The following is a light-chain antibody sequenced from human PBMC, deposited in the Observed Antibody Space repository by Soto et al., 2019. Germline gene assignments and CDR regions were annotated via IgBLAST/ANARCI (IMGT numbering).Light chain of an antibody. CDR1: SSNIGSNY. Sequence: QSVLTQPPSASGSPGQRVTISCSGSSSNIGSNYVYWYQQLPGTAPKLLIYRNNQRPSGVPDRFSGSKSGPSASLAISGVRSEDEADDYCTAWDDTLRGPLFGGGTKVTVL. V-gene: IGLV1-47*01. CDR2: RNN. J-gene: IGLJ2*01. CDR3: TAWDDTLRGPL.